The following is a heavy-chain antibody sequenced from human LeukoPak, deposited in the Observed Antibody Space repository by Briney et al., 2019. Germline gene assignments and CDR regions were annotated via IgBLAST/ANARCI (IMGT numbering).Heavy chain of an antibody. CDR2: IKSKTDGGTT. V-gene: IGHV3-15*01. CDR1: GFTFSNAW. Sequence: GGSLRLSCAASGFTFSNAWMSWVRQAPGKGLEWVGRIKSKTDGGTTDYAAPVKGRFTISRDDPKNTLYLQMNSLKTEDTAVYYCTTAGDGNWNYGPRDAFDIWGQGTMVTVSS. J-gene: IGHJ3*02. D-gene: IGHD1-7*01. CDR3: TTAGDGNWNYGPRDAFDI.